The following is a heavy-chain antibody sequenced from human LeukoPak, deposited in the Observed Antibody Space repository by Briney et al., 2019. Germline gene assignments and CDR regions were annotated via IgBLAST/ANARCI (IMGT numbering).Heavy chain of an antibody. CDR3: ARVFGDERGWSYYYYYYSMDV. Sequence: PSETLSLTCTVSGGSISSDYWSWIRQPPGKGLEWIGYIYYSGSTNYNPSLKSRVTISVDTSKNQFSLRLNSVTAADTAVYYCARVFGDERGWSYYYYYYSMDVWGQGTTVTVSS. D-gene: IGHD6-19*01. CDR2: IYYSGST. CDR1: GGSISSDY. V-gene: IGHV4-59*01. J-gene: IGHJ6*02.